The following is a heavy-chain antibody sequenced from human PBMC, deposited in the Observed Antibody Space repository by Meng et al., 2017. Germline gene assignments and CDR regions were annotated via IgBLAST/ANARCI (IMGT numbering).Heavy chain of an antibody. CDR2: INPNSGGT. CDR1: GYTLTGYY. V-gene: IGHV1-2*06. D-gene: IGHD5-12*01. CDR3: ARSIVATMVFDY. J-gene: IGHJ4*02. Sequence: QVMLLQAGAEVKKPGASVKVSCKASGYTLTGYYMHWVRQAPGQGLEWMGRINPNSGGTNYAQKFQGRVTMTRDTSISTAYMELSRLRSDDTAVYYCARSIVATMVFDYWGQGTLVTVSS.